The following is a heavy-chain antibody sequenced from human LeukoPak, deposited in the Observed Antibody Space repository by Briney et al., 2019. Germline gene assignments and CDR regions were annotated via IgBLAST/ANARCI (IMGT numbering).Heavy chain of an antibody. V-gene: IGHV3-7*01. J-gene: IGHJ3*02. D-gene: IGHD4-17*01. CDR1: GFTFSSYW. CDR3: ARPGDYGDYDDAFDI. CDR2: IKQDGSEK. Sequence: PGGSLRLSCAASGFTFSSYWMSWVRQAPGKGLEWVANIKQDGSEKYYVDSVKGRFTISRDNAKNSLYLQMNSLRAEDTAVHYCARPGDYGDYDDAFDIWGQGTMVTVFS.